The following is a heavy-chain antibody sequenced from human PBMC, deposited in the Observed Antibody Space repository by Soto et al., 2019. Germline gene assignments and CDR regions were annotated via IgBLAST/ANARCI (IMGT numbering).Heavy chain of an antibody. CDR3: ARHGQLYNSGWYLNWFDP. J-gene: IGHJ5*02. CDR2: VYYSGST. V-gene: IGHV4-39*01. Sequence: PSATLSLTCTVSGGSISISTYYWGWIRQPPGKGLEWIGSVYYSGSTYYNPSLKSRVTISVDTSKNQFSLKLSSVTAADTAVYYCARHGQLYNSGWYLNWFDPWGQGTLVTVSS. D-gene: IGHD6-19*01. CDR1: GGSISISTYY.